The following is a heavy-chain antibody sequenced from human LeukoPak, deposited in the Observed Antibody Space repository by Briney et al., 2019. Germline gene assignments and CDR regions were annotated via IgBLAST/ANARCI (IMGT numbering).Heavy chain of an antibody. V-gene: IGHV3-23*01. CDR3: AKKSLWSGPFDY. CDR2: ITGSGGNS. Sequence: GGSLSLSCKASGFIFSNYAMSWVRQAPGKGLQWVSIITGSGGNSYYTDSVKGRFTLSRDNSKNTLFLQMNSLRAEDTAVYFCAKKSLWSGPFDYWGQGSLVTVFS. J-gene: IGHJ4*02. CDR1: GFIFSNYA. D-gene: IGHD3-3*01.